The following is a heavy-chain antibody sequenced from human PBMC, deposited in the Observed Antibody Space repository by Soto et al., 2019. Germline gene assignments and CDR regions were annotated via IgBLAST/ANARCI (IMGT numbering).Heavy chain of an antibody. Sequence: QVQLQESGPGLVKPSETLSLTCTVSGGSISYYYWSWIRQPPGKGLEWVGYIYYTGTTNYNPSLKSRVTISVDTSKNQFSLKLSSVTAADTAVYYCARGGTKNDFWGQGTLVTVSS. CDR3: ARGGTKNDF. V-gene: IGHV4-59*01. CDR1: GGSISYYY. CDR2: IYYTGTT. J-gene: IGHJ4*02.